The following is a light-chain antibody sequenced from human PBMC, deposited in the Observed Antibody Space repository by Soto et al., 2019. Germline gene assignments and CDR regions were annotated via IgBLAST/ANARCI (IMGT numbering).Light chain of an antibody. V-gene: IGLV2-23*01. CDR1: SSDVGSYRL. CDR3: SSYAGRSTFVV. J-gene: IGLJ2*01. CDR2: EDD. Sequence: QSALTQPASVSASPGEPITISCTGTSSDVGSYRLVSWYQQHPGKAPKLIIYEDDERPSGVSNSFSGSKSGNTASLTISGLQAEDEADYYCSSYAGRSTFVVFGGGTKLTVL.